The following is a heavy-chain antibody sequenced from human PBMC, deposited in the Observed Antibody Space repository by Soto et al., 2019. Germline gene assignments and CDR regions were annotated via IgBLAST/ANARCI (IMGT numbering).Heavy chain of an antibody. J-gene: IGHJ4*02. V-gene: IGHV2-5*02. CDR1: GFSLSTSGVG. CDR2: IYWDDDK. D-gene: IGHD6-13*01. Sequence: QITLKESGPTLVKPTQTLTLTCTFSGFSLSTSGVGVGWIRQPPGQALEWLALIYWDDDKRYSPSLKSRLTSTKDPPKNRVSVTLTNMDPVNTATYNCAPILYTVWYDFHYWGQGTLVTVSS. CDR3: APILYTVWYDFHY.